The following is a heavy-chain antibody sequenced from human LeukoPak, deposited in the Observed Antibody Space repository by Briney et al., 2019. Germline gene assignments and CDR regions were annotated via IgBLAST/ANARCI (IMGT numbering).Heavy chain of an antibody. Sequence: SGGSLRLSCAASGLTFSNYWMHWVRHAPGKGLMWISRINPDGSHTSYADSVKGRFTISRDNAKNTLYLQMNSLRAEDAAVYFCTRDSYISNVYYGMDVWGQGATVTVSS. CDR1: GLTFSNYW. J-gene: IGHJ6*02. V-gene: IGHV3-74*01. CDR3: TRDSYISNVYYGMDV. CDR2: INPDGSHT. D-gene: IGHD1-26*01.